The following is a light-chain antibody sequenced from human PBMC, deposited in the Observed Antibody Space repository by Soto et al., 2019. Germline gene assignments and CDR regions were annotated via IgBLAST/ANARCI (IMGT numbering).Light chain of an antibody. CDR1: QSVSSN. Sequence: IVMTQSPATLSVSPWERATLSCRASQSVSSNLAWYHQKPGQAPRLLIYDASTRATGVPARFSGSGSGTEFTLTISSLQSEDFAVYFCQQYNNWVTFGGGTKVDIK. CDR3: QQYNNWVT. J-gene: IGKJ4*01. V-gene: IGKV3D-15*01. CDR2: DAS.